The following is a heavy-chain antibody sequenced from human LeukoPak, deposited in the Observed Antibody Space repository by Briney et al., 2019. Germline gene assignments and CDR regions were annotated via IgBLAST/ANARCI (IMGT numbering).Heavy chain of an antibody. CDR2: ISSSGSTI. D-gene: IGHD3-16*02. CDR3: ARAELRLGELSLAGHDAFDI. CDR1: GFTFSSYE. Sequence: GGSLRLSCAASGFTFSSYEMNWVRQAPGKGLEWVSYISSSGSTIYYADSVKGRFTISRDNAKNSLYLQMNSLRAEDTAVYYCARAELRLGELSLAGHDAFDIWGQGTMVTVSS. J-gene: IGHJ3*02. V-gene: IGHV3-48*03.